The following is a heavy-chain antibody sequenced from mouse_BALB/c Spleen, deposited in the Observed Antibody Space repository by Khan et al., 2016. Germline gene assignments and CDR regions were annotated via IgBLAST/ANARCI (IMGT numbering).Heavy chain of an antibody. CDR1: GYSITSGYY. D-gene: IGHD2-1*01. Sequence: VQLKESGPGLVKPSQSLSLTCSVTGYSITSGYYWNWIRQFPGNKLEWMGYISYDGSNNYNPSLKNRISITRDTSKNQFFLKLNSVTTEDTATYYCATYGNYEGFAYWGQGTLVTFSA. CDR3: ATYGNYEGFAY. J-gene: IGHJ3*01. V-gene: IGHV3-6*02. CDR2: ISYDGSN.